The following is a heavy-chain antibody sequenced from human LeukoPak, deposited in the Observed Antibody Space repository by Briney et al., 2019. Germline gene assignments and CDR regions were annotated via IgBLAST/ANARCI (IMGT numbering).Heavy chain of an antibody. Sequence: GGSLRLSCAASVFTVSSYYMTWMRQAAGKGLEGVSGNYSGGSIYYADSVKGRFTISRDKSKNTLYLQMNSLRAEDTAVYYCARDEASWGQGTLVTVSS. CDR2: NYSGGSI. V-gene: IGHV3-66*01. CDR1: VFTVSSYY. J-gene: IGHJ5*02. CDR3: ARDEAS.